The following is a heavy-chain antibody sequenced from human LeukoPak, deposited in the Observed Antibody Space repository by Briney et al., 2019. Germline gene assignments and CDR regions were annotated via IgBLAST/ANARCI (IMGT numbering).Heavy chain of an antibody. CDR2: IRQDGTEK. V-gene: IGHV3-7*01. Sequence: GGSLRLSCAASGFSLSDYWMSCVRQAPGKGLEWVANIRQDGTEKNYVDSVKGRFTISRHNAENSLSLQRVSLRAEDTAIYYCARNKRADIWGQGTMVTVSS. CDR3: ARNKRADI. CDR1: GFSLSDYW. J-gene: IGHJ3*02.